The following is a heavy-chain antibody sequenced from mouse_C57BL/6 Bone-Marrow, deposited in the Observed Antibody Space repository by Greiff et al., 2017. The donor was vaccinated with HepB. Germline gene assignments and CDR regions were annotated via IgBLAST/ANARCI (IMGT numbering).Heavy chain of an antibody. D-gene: IGHD1-1*01. V-gene: IGHV1-19*01. Sequence: EVQLQQSGPVLVKPGASVKMSCKASGYTFTDYYMNWVKQSHGKSLEWIGVINPYNGGTSYNQKFKGKATLTVDKSSSTAYMELNSLTSEDSAVYYCARPATVVARGNWYFDVWGTGTTVTVSS. CDR3: ARPATVVARGNWYFDV. CDR1: GYTFTDYY. J-gene: IGHJ1*03. CDR2: INPYNGGT.